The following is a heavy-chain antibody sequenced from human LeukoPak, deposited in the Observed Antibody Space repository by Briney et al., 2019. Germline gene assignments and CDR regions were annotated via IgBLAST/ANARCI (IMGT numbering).Heavy chain of an antibody. CDR1: GGSFSGYY. J-gene: IGHJ6*03. CDR3: ARGEIVVVPAASYYYHYKDV. Sequence: SETLSLTCAVYGGSFSGYYWSWIRQPPGKGLEWIGEINHSGSTNYNPSLKSRVTISVDTSKNQFSLKLSSVTAADTAVYYCARGEIVVVPAASYYYHYKDVWGKGTTVTVPS. V-gene: IGHV4-34*01. D-gene: IGHD2-2*01. CDR2: INHSGST.